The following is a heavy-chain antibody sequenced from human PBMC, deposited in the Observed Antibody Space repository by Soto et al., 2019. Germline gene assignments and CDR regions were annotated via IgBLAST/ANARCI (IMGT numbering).Heavy chain of an antibody. CDR3: AHRVLRTVFGLVTTTAIYFDF. J-gene: IGHJ4*02. CDR1: GFSLTTSGVG. CDR2: LYWDDDK. Sequence: QITLNESGPTQVKPRQTLTLTCTFSGFSLTTSGVGVGWIRQSPGKAPEWLARLYWDDDKRYSPSLKRRLTITKDTSKNQVVLTMTDLDPADTATYYCAHRVLRTVFGLVTTTAIYFDFWGQGTPVAVSS. D-gene: IGHD3-3*01. V-gene: IGHV2-5*02.